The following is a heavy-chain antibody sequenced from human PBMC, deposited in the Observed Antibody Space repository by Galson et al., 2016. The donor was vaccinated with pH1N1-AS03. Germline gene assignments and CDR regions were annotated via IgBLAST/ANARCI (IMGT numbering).Heavy chain of an antibody. Sequence: PRLSCAAAGFTFSSYAMYWVRQAPGKGLEYVSVISGNGFSTYYANSVKGRFTISRDNSKNTLYLQMGSLRTEDMAVYYCARGPVSYSNYWFPPPDYWGQGTLVTVSS. D-gene: IGHD6-13*01. CDR1: GFTFSSYA. CDR3: ARGPVSYSNYWFPPPDY. V-gene: IGHV3-64*01. CDR2: ISGNGFST. J-gene: IGHJ4*02.